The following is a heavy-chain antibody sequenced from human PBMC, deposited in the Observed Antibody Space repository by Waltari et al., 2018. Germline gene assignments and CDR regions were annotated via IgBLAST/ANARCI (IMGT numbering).Heavy chain of an antibody. J-gene: IGHJ4*02. CDR3: ASMSIAAAPELSY. CDR2: IDYSGST. Sequence: QLQLQESGPGLVKPSETLSLTCTVSGGSISSSLYYWGWIRQPPGKGLGWIGSIDYSGSTYYNPSLKSRVPISGDTSKNQFSLKLSSVTAADTAVYYCASMSIAAAPELSYWGQGTLVTVSS. D-gene: IGHD6-13*01. CDR1: GGSISSSLYY. V-gene: IGHV4-39*07.